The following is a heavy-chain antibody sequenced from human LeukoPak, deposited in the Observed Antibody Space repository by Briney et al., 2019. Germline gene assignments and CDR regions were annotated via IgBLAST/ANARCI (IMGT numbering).Heavy chain of an antibody. CDR1: GDSIGDHH. V-gene: IGHV4-59*11. CDR2: ILYTGTA. Sequence: PSKTLSLTCTVSGDSIGDHHWSWIRQPPGKGLEWIGYILYTGTAKYDPSLKSRVTISIDTSRNQFSLKLNSVTAADTAVYYCAMYSTGRGGHGYWGQGALITVSA. D-gene: IGHD2-8*02. J-gene: IGHJ4*02. CDR3: AMYSTGRGGHGY.